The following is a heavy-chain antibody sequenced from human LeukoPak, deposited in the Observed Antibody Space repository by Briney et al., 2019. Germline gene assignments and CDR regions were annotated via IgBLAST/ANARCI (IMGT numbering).Heavy chain of an antibody. CDR1: GFTFSDHH. D-gene: IGHD2-2*01. Sequence: PGGSLRLSCVACGFTFSDHHMDWVRQAPGEGLKWVGRSRNKVNSYTTEYAASVKDRFTISRDDSTTSLYLEMNSLKTEDTAVYFCARVWGSSNWYFDLWGRGTLVTVSS. CDR2: SRNKVNSYTT. CDR3: ARVWGSSNWYFDL. J-gene: IGHJ2*01. V-gene: IGHV3-72*01.